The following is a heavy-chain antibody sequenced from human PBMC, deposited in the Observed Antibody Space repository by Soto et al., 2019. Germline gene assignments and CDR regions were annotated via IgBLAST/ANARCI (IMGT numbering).Heavy chain of an antibody. CDR2: IYPGDSHT. J-gene: IGHJ3*02. Sequence: PGESPKISCKGSGYSFTNYWIGWVRQMPGKGLEWMGIIYPGDSHTTYSPSFQGQVTISADTSISTAYLQWSSLKASDTAIYYCARHKRAYGDYDAFDIWGQGTLVTVSS. CDR1: GYSFTNYW. CDR3: ARHKRAYGDYDAFDI. D-gene: IGHD4-17*01. V-gene: IGHV5-51*01.